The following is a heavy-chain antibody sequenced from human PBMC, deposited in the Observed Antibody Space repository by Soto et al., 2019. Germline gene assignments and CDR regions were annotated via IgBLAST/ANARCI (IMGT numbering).Heavy chain of an antibody. CDR2: IWYDGSNK. Sequence: QVQLVESGGGVVQPGRSLRLSCAASGFTFSSYGMHWVRQAPGKGLEWVAVIWYDGSNKYYADSVKGRFTISRDNSKNTLYLQMNILGAEATAVYSCARDGVGGMGFDYWGQGTLVTVSS. J-gene: IGHJ4*02. CDR1: GFTFSSYG. V-gene: IGHV3-33*01. D-gene: IGHD3-16*01. CDR3: ARDGVGGMGFDY.